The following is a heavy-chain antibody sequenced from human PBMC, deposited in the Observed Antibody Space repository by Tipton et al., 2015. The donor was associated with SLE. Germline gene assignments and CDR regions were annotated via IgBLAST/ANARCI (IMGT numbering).Heavy chain of an antibody. CDR2: IYTSGST. Sequence: TLSLTCTVSGGSISSGYYYWSWIRQPAGKGLEWIGRIYTSGSTNYNPSLKSRVTISVDTSKNQFSLRLNSLTTADTAVYYCAKENSENFLPPNFFDSWGQGRLVTVSS. V-gene: IGHV4-61*02. D-gene: IGHD1-26*01. CDR1: GGSISSGYYY. J-gene: IGHJ4*02. CDR3: AKENSENFLPPNFFDS.